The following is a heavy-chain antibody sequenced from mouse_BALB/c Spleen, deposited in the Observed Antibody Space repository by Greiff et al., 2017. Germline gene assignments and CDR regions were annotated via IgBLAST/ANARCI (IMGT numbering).Heavy chain of an antibody. CDR2: ISSGGGST. Sequence: EVQGVESGGGLVQPGGSRKLSCAASGFTFSSFGMHWVRQAPEKGLEWVAYISSGGGSTYYPDTVKGRFTISRDNAKNTLYLQMSSLKSEDTAMYYCARQNRYDEGYYFDYWGQGTTLTVSS. CDR1: GFTFSSFG. D-gene: IGHD2-14*01. J-gene: IGHJ2*01. CDR3: ARQNRYDEGYYFDY. V-gene: IGHV5-12-1*01.